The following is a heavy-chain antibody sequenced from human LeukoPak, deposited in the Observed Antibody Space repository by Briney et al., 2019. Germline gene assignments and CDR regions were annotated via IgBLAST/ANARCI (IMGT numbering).Heavy chain of an antibody. V-gene: IGHV4-30-4*08. J-gene: IGHJ5*02. D-gene: IGHD3-10*01. Sequence: SETLSLTCTVSGGSISSGDYYWSWIRQPPGKGLEWIGYIYYSGSTYYNPSLKSRVTISVDTSKNQFSLKLSSVTAADTAVYYCARMLPKGWFGEFNWFDPWGQGTLVTVSS. CDR2: IYYSGST. CDR3: ARMLPKGWFGEFNWFDP. CDR1: GGSISSGDYY.